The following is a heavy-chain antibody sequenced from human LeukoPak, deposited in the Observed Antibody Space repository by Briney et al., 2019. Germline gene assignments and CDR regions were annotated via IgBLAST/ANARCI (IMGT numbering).Heavy chain of an antibody. D-gene: IGHD3-22*01. CDR1: GGSISSSSYY. J-gene: IGHJ4*02. Sequence: SETLSLTCTVSGGSISSSSYYWGWIRQPPGKGLEWIGSIYYSGSTYYNPSLKSRVTISVDTSKNQFSLKLSSVTAADTAVYYCARLRYYYDSSGYLDYWGQGNLVTVSS. V-gene: IGHV4-39*01. CDR2: IYYSGST. CDR3: ARLRYYYDSSGYLDY.